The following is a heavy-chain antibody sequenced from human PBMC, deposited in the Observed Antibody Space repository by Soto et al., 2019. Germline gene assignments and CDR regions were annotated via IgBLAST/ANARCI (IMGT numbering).Heavy chain of an antibody. J-gene: IGHJ4*02. Sequence: GGSLRLSCAASGFTFSGSAMHWVRQASGKGLEWVGRIRSKANSYATAYAASVKGRFTISRDIARNSFYLQMNSLRDEDTAVYYCARDHQWAFDLWGQGVLVTVSS. CDR3: ARDHQWAFDL. V-gene: IGHV3-73*01. D-gene: IGHD1-26*01. CDR1: GFTFSGSA. CDR2: IRSKANSYAT.